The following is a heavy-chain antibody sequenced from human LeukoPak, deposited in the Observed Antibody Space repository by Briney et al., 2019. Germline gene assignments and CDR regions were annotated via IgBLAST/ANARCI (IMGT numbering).Heavy chain of an antibody. J-gene: IGHJ4*02. D-gene: IGHD3-22*01. Sequence: ASVKVSCKASGYTFTSYDINWVRQATGQGLEWMGWMNPNSGNTGYAQKFQGRVTMTRNISISTAYMELSSLRSEDTAVYYCARGRGYYDSSGYYQKQGYWGQGTLVTVSS. CDR1: GYTFTSYD. V-gene: IGHV1-8*01. CDR2: MNPNSGNT. CDR3: ARGRGYYDSSGYYQKQGY.